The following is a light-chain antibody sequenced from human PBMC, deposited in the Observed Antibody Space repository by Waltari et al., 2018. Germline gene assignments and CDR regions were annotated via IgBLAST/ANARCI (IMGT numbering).Light chain of an antibody. CDR3: QHYNYDLVT. V-gene: IGKV1-5*03. Sequence: DIQMTQSPSTLSASVGDRVTITCRASQSMRHWLAWYQQKPGKAPKLLISRGSTLQRGVPTRVSGSGSGTEFTLAISSLQPDDFESYYCQHYNYDLVTFGQGTKVEIK. CDR1: QSMRHW. CDR2: RGS. J-gene: IGKJ1*01.